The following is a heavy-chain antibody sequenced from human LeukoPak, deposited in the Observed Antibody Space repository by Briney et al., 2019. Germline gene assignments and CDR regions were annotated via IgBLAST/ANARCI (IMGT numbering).Heavy chain of an antibody. V-gene: IGHV1-2*02. D-gene: IGHD6-19*01. J-gene: IGHJ3*02. CDR2: INPNSGGT. CDR1: GYTFTGYY. Sequence: ASVKVSCKASGYTFTGYYMHWVRQAPGQGLEWMGWINPNSGGTNYAQKFQGRVTMTRDTSISTAYMELSRLRSDDTAVYYCARASSGWYPTFDIWGQGTMVTVSS. CDR3: ARASSGWYPTFDI.